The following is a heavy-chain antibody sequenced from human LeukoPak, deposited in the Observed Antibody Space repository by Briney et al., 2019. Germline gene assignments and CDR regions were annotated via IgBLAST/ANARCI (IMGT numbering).Heavy chain of an antibody. Sequence: GGSLRLSCAASGFTFSSYGMHWVRQAPGKGLEWVAVIWYDGSNKYYADSVKGRFTISRDNSKNTLYLQMNSLRAEDTAVYYCARNPVASYYFDYWGQGTLVTVSS. V-gene: IGHV3-33*01. J-gene: IGHJ4*02. CDR3: ARNPVASYYFDY. CDR1: GFTFSSYG. D-gene: IGHD4-23*01. CDR2: IWYDGSNK.